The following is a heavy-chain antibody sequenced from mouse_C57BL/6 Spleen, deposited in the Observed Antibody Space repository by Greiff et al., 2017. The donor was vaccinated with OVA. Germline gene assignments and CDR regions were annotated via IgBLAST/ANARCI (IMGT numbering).Heavy chain of an antibody. CDR2: IWSDGST. V-gene: IGHV2-6-1*01. Sequence: VKLMESGPGLVAPSQSLSITCTVSGFSLTSYGVHWVRQPPGKGLEWLVVIWSDGSTNYTSALKSRLSISKDNSKSQVFLKINSLQTDDTPMYYCARQGLYYFDYWGQGTTLTVSS. CDR1: GFSLTSYG. J-gene: IGHJ2*01. CDR3: ARQGLYYFDY.